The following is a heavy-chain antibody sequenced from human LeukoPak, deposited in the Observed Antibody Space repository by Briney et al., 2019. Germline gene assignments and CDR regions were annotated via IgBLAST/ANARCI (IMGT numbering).Heavy chain of an antibody. V-gene: IGHV1-2*02. J-gene: IGHJ1*01. D-gene: IGHD6-13*01. CDR1: GYTFTGYY. CDR2: INPNSGGT. CDR3: AREKGVAAPESAEHFQH. Sequence: ASVKVSCKASGYTFTGYYMHWVRQAPGQGLEWMGWINPNSGGTNYAQKFQGRVTMTRDTSISTAYMELSRLRSDDTAVYYCAREKGVAAPESAEHFQHWGQGTLVTVSS.